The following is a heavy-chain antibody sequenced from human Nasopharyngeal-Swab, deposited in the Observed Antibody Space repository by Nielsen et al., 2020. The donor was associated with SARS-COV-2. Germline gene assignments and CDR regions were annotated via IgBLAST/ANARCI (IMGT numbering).Heavy chain of an antibody. D-gene: IGHD1-20*01. Sequence: GESLKISCAASGFTVTNNYMTWVRQVPAKGLEWISHIYASGDTHTADAVKGRFTISRDSSENTLYLEMNNLTPDDTATYYCAAPLTGLHYWGQGTLVTVSS. CDR2: IYASGDT. CDR3: AAPLTGLHY. CDR1: GFTVTNNY. V-gene: IGHV3-53*01. J-gene: IGHJ4*02.